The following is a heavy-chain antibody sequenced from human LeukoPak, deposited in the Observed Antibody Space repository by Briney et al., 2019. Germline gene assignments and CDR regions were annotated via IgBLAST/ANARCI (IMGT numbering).Heavy chain of an antibody. Sequence: GGSLRLSCAASGFTFSSYAMSWVRQAPGKGLEWVSYISSSGSTIYYADSVKGRFTISRDNAKNSLYLQMNSLRAEDTAVYYCAREVGYDFWSGYWYYYGMDVWGQGTTVTVSS. J-gene: IGHJ6*02. CDR1: GFTFSSYA. D-gene: IGHD3-3*01. CDR3: AREVGYDFWSGYWYYYGMDV. CDR2: ISSSGSTI. V-gene: IGHV3-48*04.